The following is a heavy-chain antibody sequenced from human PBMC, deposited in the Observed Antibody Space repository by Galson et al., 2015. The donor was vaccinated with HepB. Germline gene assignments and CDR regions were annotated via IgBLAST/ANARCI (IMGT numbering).Heavy chain of an antibody. V-gene: IGHV3-21*01. Sequence: SLRLSCAASGFTFSSYSMNWVRQAPGKGLEWVSSISSSSSYIYYADSVKGRFTISRDNAKNSLYLQMNSLRAEDTAVYYCARVSYDFWSGYSNYWGQGTLVTVSS. D-gene: IGHD3-3*01. J-gene: IGHJ4*02. CDR3: ARVSYDFWSGYSNY. CDR2: ISSSSSYI. CDR1: GFTFSSYS.